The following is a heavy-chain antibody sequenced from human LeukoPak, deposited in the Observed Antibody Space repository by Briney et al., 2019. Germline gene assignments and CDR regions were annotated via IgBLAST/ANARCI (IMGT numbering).Heavy chain of an antibody. Sequence: AGGSLRLSCAASGFTFSSYSMNWVRQAPGKGLEWVSSISSSSSYIYYADSVKGRFTISRDNAKNSLYLQMNSLRAEDTAVYYCARDLYSSGWYGKNYYMDVWGKGTTVTVSS. CDR2: ISSSSSYI. D-gene: IGHD6-19*01. CDR1: GFTFSSYS. CDR3: ARDLYSSGWYGKNYYMDV. V-gene: IGHV3-21*01. J-gene: IGHJ6*03.